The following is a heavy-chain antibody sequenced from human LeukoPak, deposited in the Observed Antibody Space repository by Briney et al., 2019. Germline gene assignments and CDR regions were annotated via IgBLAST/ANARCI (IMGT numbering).Heavy chain of an antibody. J-gene: IGHJ4*02. Sequence: PGGSLRLSCAASGFTFSSYGMHWVRQAPGKGLEWVAFMRYDGSNKYHADSVKGRFTISRDNAKNSLFLQMNSLRAEDTAVYYCARARGAGPGAHFDYWGQGTPVIVSS. CDR2: MRYDGSNK. V-gene: IGHV3-30*02. CDR1: GFTFSSYG. D-gene: IGHD3-10*01. CDR3: ARARGAGPGAHFDY.